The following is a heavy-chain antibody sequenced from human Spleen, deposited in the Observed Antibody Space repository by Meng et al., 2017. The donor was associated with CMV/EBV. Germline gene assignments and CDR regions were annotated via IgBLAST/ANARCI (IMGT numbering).Heavy chain of an antibody. CDR2: IIPIFGTA. Sequence: QVQLGQSGAEVKKPAASVKVSCKASGGTFSSYAISWVRQAPGQGLEWMGGIIPIFGTANYAQKFQGRVTITADESTSTAYMELSSLRSEDTAVYYCARVRVVAATSWFDPWGQGTLVTVSS. V-gene: IGHV1-69*12. D-gene: IGHD2-15*01. CDR1: GGTFSSYA. J-gene: IGHJ5*02. CDR3: ARVRVVAATSWFDP.